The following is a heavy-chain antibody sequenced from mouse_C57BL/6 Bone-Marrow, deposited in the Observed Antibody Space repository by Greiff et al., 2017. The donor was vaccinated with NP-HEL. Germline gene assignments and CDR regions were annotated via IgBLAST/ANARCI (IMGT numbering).Heavy chain of an antibody. CDR2: ISYDGSN. CDR3: ARDPNYDTTWFAY. CDR1: GYSITSGYY. V-gene: IGHV3-6*01. D-gene: IGHD2-4*01. J-gene: IGHJ3*01. Sequence: EVQLQESGPGLVKPSQSLSLTCSVTGYSITSGYYWNWIRQFPGNKLEWMGYISYDGSNNYNPSLKNRISITRDTSKNQFFLKLNSVTTEDTATYYCARDPNYDTTWFAYWGQGTLVTVSA.